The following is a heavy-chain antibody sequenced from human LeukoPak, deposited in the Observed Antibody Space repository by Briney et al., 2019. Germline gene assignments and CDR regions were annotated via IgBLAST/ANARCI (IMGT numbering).Heavy chain of an antibody. V-gene: IGHV4-59*01. Sequence: SETLSLTCTVSGGSISSYYWSWIRQPPGKGLGWIGYIYYSGSTNYNPSLKSRVTISVDTSKNQFSLKQSPVTAADTAVYYCARGQLWFDYWGQGTLVTVSS. J-gene: IGHJ4*02. CDR2: IYYSGST. CDR1: GGSISSYY. CDR3: ARGQLWFDY. D-gene: IGHD5-18*01.